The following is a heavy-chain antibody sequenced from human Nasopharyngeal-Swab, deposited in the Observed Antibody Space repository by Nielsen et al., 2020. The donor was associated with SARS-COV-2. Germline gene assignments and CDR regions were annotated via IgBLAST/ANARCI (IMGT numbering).Heavy chain of an antibody. Sequence: ASVKVSCKASGYTFTSYYMHWVRQAPGQGLEWMGIINPSGGSTSYAQKFQGRVTMTRDTSTSTVYMELSSLRSEDTAVYYCASSDSSGYYYRAFAIWGQGTMVTVSS. V-gene: IGHV1-46*01. CDR3: ASSDSSGYYYRAFAI. CDR2: INPSGGST. J-gene: IGHJ3*02. D-gene: IGHD3-22*01. CDR1: GYTFTSYY.